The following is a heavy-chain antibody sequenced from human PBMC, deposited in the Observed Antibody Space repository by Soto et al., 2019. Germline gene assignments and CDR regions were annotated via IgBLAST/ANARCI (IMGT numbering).Heavy chain of an antibody. D-gene: IGHD2-2*01. J-gene: IGHJ6*02. CDR2: IYYSGST. CDR3: ARVADCSSTSCHNYYYYYGMDV. CDR1: GGSISSGGYY. V-gene: IGHV4-31*03. Sequence: SETLSLTCTVSGGSISSGGYYWSWIRQHPGKGLEWIGYIYYSGSTYYNPSLKSRVTISVDTSKNQFSLKLSSVTAADTAVYYCARVADCSSTSCHNYYYYYGMDVWGQGTTVTVSS.